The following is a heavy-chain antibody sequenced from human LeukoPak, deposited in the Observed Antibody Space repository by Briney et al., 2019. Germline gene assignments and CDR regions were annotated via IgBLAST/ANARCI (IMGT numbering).Heavy chain of an antibody. CDR2: ISYDGSNK. CDR1: GFTFSSYA. CDR3: ARDGRWLQFLDY. V-gene: IGHV3-30*04. J-gene: IGHJ4*02. D-gene: IGHD5-24*01. Sequence: PGGSLRLSCAASGFTFSSYAMPWVRQAPGKGLEWVAVISYDGSNKYYADSVKGRFTISRDNSKNTLYLQMNSLRAEDTAVYYCARDGRWLQFLDYWGQGTLVTVSS.